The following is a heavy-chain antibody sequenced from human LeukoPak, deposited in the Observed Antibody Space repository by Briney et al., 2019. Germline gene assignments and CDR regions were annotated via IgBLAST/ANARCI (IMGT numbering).Heavy chain of an antibody. Sequence: GESLKISCKGSGYSFTSSWIGWVRQMPGKGLEWMGIIHPGGSATRYSPSFQGQVTISADKSISTAYLQWSSLKASDTAMYYCARQVGATLYFDYWGQGTLVTVSS. J-gene: IGHJ4*02. CDR2: IHPGGSAT. V-gene: IGHV5-51*01. CDR3: ARQVGATLYFDY. D-gene: IGHD1-26*01. CDR1: GYSFTSSW.